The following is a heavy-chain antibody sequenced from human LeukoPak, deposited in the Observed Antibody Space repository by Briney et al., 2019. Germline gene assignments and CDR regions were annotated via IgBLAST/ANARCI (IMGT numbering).Heavy chain of an antibody. CDR2: INSDGSST. J-gene: IGHJ4*02. Sequence: GGSLRLSCAASGFTFSSYWMHWVRQAPGKGLVWVSRINSDGSSTSYADSVKGRFTISRDNAKNTLYLQMNSLRAEDTAVYYCARDLNYDFWSGYYSWNFDYWGQGTLVTVSS. CDR1: GFTFSSYW. V-gene: IGHV3-74*01. CDR3: ARDLNYDFWSGYYSWNFDY. D-gene: IGHD3-3*01.